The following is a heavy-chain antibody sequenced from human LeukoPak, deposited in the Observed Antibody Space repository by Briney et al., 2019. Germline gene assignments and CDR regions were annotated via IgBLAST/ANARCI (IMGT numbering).Heavy chain of an antibody. J-gene: IGHJ5*02. V-gene: IGHV4-34*01. CDR1: GGSFSGYY. D-gene: IGHD5-18*01. CDR2: INHSGST. Sequence: SETLSLTCAVYGGSFSGYYWSWIRQPPGMGLQWIGEINHSGSTNYNPSLKSRVTISVDTSKNQFSLKLNSVTAADTAVYYCARDRGYSYGTDPWGQGTLVTVSS. CDR3: ARDRGYSYGTDP.